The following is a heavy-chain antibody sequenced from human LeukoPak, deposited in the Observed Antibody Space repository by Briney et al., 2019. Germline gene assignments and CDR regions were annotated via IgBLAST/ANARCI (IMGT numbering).Heavy chain of an antibody. CDR1: GGSISSYY. J-gene: IGHJ4*02. V-gene: IGHV3-9*01. Sequence: LSLTCTVSGGSISSYYWSWIRQPPGKGLEWVSGTSWNSGSIGYADSVKGRFTISRDNAKNSLYLQMNSLRAEDTALYYCAKDYGYGGRRYYFDYWGQGTLVTVSS. CDR3: AKDYGYGGRRYYFDY. CDR2: TSWNSGSI. D-gene: IGHD4-23*01.